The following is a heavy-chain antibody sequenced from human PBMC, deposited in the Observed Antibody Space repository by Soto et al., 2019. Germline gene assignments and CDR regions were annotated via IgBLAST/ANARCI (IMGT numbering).Heavy chain of an antibody. CDR1: GASLLSSY. V-gene: IGHV4-4*07. CDR2: IFSSGRT. Sequence: VQLQESGPGLVKPSETLSLSCTVSGASLLSSYWSWVRQPAGKGLEWVGHIFSSGRTSYNPALKNRLTLSIDTSKNLFSLNLSSVTAADTAVYCCAKGCDEKYFDSWGQGSLVTVSS. CDR3: AKGCDEKYFDS. D-gene: IGHD2-21*02. J-gene: IGHJ4*02.